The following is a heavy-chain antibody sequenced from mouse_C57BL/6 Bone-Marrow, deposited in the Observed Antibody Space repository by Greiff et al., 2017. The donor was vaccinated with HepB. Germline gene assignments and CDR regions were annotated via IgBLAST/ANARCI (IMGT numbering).Heavy chain of an antibody. Sequence: QVQLQQSGAELVRPGTSVKMSCKASGYTFTNYWIGWVKQRPGQGLEWIGEIDPSDSYTNYNQKFKGKATLTVDTSSSTAYMQLSSLTSEDSAVYYCAREGLRGFAYWGQGTLVTVSA. V-gene: IGHV1-50*01. D-gene: IGHD2-4*01. J-gene: IGHJ3*01. CDR3: AREGLRGFAY. CDR1: GYTFTNYW. CDR2: IDPSDSYT.